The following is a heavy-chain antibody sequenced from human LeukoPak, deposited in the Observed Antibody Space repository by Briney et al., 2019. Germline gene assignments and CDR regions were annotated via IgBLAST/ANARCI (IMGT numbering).Heavy chain of an antibody. CDR1: GGTFSSYT. V-gene: IGHV1-69*02. CDR2: IIPILGIA. J-gene: IGHJ5*02. CDR3: ARAPAKGLVRGARHNNWFDP. Sequence: ASVKVSCKASGGTFSSYTISWVRQAPGQGLEWMGRIIPILGIANYAQKFQGRVTITADKSTSTAYMELSSLRSEDTAVYYCARAPAKGLVRGARHNNWFDPWGQGTLVTVSS. D-gene: IGHD3-10*01.